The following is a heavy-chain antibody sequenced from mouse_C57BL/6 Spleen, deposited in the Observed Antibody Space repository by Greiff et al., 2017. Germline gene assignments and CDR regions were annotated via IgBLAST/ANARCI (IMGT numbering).Heavy chain of an antibody. Sequence: EVQLQESGPELVKPGASVKMSCKASGYTFTDYNMHWVKQSHGKSLEWIGYINPNNGGTSYNQKFKGKATLTVNKSSSTAYMELRSLTSEDSAVYYCARSIYDGYYVGYWGQGTTLTVSS. D-gene: IGHD2-3*01. CDR3: ARSIYDGYYVGY. CDR2: INPNNGGT. V-gene: IGHV1-22*01. CDR1: GYTFTDYN. J-gene: IGHJ2*01.